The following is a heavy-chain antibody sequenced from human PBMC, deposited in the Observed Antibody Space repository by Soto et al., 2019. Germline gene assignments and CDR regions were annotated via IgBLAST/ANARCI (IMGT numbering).Heavy chain of an antibody. CDR1: GYIFRSYP. D-gene: IGHD6-19*01. CDR3: ARAMAGSFDS. J-gene: IGHJ4*02. V-gene: IGHV1-3*01. Sequence: GASVKVSCKASGYIFRSYPVHWVRQAPGQRLEWMGWINAANGNTKYSQNFQGRVTITTDTSASTVYMELNSLRAEDTAVYHCARAMAGSFDSWGQGTLVTVSS. CDR2: INAANGNT.